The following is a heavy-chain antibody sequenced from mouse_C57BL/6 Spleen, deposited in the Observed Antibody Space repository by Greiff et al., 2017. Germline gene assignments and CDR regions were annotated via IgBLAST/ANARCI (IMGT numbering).Heavy chain of an antibody. J-gene: IGHJ3*01. Sequence: QVQLQQPGAELVKPGASVKLSCKASGYTFTSYWMQWVKQRPGQGLEWIGEIDPSDSYTNYNQKFKGKATLTVDTSSSAAYMQLSSLTSDDSADYYCAYNWDGFAYWGQGTLVTVSA. V-gene: IGHV1-50*01. CDR3: AYNWDGFAY. CDR2: IDPSDSYT. D-gene: IGHD4-1*01. CDR1: GYTFTSYW.